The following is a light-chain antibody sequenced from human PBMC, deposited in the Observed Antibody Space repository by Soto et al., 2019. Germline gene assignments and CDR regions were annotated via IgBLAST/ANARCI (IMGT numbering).Light chain of an antibody. CDR2: DAS. CDR3: QQYNRYWT. CDR1: QSITSW. V-gene: IGKV1-5*01. J-gene: IGKJ1*01. Sequence: DIQMTQSPSTLSASVGDRVTITCRASQSITSWLAWYQQKPGKAPELLIYDASSLENGVPSRFSGSGSGTVFTLTISSLQPDDYATYYCQQYNRYWTFGQGTKVEVK.